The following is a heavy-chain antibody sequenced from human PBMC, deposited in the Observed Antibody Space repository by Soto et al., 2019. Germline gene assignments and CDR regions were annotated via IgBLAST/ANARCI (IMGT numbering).Heavy chain of an antibody. V-gene: IGHV4-59*01. J-gene: IGHJ4*02. CDR2: VHYSGRT. Sequence: PSETLSLTCNLSGGSFHNFYWLWIRQPPGKGLEWVWHVHYSGRTNYSPSLNSRATISLDTSKSQLSLKLRSVTAADTAMYFCARGVDYYATYGYFSFDSWGQGIPVTVSS. D-gene: IGHD4-17*01. CDR3: ARGVDYYATYGYFSFDS. CDR1: GGSFHNFY.